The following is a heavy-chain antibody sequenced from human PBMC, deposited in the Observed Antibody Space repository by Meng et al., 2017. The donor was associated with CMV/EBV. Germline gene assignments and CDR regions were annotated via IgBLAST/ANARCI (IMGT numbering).Heavy chain of an antibody. CDR3: ARADIVVVPAAIRYYYYGMDV. J-gene: IGHJ6*02. CDR2: INHSGST. Sequence: SQTLSLTCAVYGGSFSGYYWSWIRQPPGKGLEWIGEINHSGSTNYNPSLKSRVTISVDPSKNQFSLKLSSVTAADTAVYYCARADIVVVPAAIRYYYYGMDVWGQGTTVTVSS. CDR1: GGSFSGYY. V-gene: IGHV4-34*01. D-gene: IGHD2-2*02.